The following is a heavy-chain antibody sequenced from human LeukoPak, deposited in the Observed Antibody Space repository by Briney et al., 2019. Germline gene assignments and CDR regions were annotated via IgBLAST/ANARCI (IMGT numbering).Heavy chain of an antibody. Sequence: SETLSLTCTVSGGSISSYYWSWIRQPPGKGLEWIGYIYYSGSTNYNPSLKSRVTISVDTSKNQFSLKLSSVTAADTAVYYCARQDTYSGYDAYYLDYWGQGTLVTVSS. V-gene: IGHV4-59*08. CDR1: GGSISSYY. D-gene: IGHD5-12*01. J-gene: IGHJ4*02. CDR2: IYYSGST. CDR3: ARQDTYSGYDAYYLDY.